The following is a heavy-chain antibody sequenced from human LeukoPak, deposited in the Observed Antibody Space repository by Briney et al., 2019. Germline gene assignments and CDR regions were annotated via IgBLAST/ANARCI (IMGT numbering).Heavy chain of an antibody. CDR1: GYTFTSYG. CDR3: ARGVTTQYNWFDP. Sequence: ASVKVSCKACGYTFTSYGISWVRQAPGQGLELMGWISAYNGNTNYAQKLQGRVTMTTDTSTSTAYMELSSLRSDDTAVYYCARGVTTQYNWFDPRGQGTLVTVSS. V-gene: IGHV1-18*01. CDR2: ISAYNGNT. J-gene: IGHJ5*02. D-gene: IGHD1-14*01.